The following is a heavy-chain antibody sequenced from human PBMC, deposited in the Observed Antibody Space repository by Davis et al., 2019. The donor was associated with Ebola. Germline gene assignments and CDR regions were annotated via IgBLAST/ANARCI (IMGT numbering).Heavy chain of an antibody. J-gene: IGHJ4*02. Sequence: GESLKISCAASGFTFSDYYMSWIRQAPGKGLEWVSYISSSSSYTNYADSVKGRFTISRDNAKNSLYLQMNSLRAEDTAVYYCAKDRRDGYNWWGYFDYWGQGTLVTVS. D-gene: IGHD5-24*01. CDR2: ISSSSSYT. V-gene: IGHV3-11*05. CDR3: AKDRRDGYNWWGYFDY. CDR1: GFTFSDYY.